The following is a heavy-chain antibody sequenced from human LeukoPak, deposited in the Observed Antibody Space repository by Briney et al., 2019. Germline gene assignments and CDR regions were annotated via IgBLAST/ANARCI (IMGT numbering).Heavy chain of an antibody. CDR3: AKSVIQLWFYFDY. D-gene: IGHD5-18*01. CDR2: ISGSGGST. CDR1: GFTFSSYA. J-gene: IGHJ4*02. V-gene: IGHV3-23*01. Sequence: GGSLRLSRAASGFTFSSYAMSWVRQAPGKGLEWVSAISGSGGSTYYADSVKGRFTISRDNSKNTLYLQMNSLRAEDTAVYYCAKSVIQLWFYFDYWGQGTLVTVSS.